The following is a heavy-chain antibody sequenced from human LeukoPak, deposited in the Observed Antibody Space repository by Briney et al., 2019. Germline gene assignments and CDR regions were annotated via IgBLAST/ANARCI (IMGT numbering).Heavy chain of an antibody. Sequence: PGGSLRLSCAASGFTFSDYYMSWIRQAPGKGLEWVSYISSSGSTIYYADSVKGRFTISRDNAKNSLYLQMNSLRAEDTAVYYCARDSTSGYYFHYYGMDVWGQGTTVTVSS. CDR1: GFTFSDYY. D-gene: IGHD3-22*01. CDR2: ISSSGSTI. J-gene: IGHJ6*02. V-gene: IGHV3-11*01. CDR3: ARDSTSGYYFHYYGMDV.